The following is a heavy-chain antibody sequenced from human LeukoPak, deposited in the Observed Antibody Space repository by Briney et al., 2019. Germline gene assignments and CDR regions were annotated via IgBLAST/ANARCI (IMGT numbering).Heavy chain of an antibody. Sequence: PSETLSLTYGVSGYSIGSGYFWAWIRQPPATGLEWTGGRSYDGSTLYNPSPQTRVTISGDTSKNKFSLKLSSLAAADTAVYHCARASIAGVGNETPSYWFDSWGQGTLVTVSS. J-gene: IGHJ5*01. D-gene: IGHD6-6*01. CDR3: ARASIAGVGNETPSYWFDS. CDR2: RSYDGST. V-gene: IGHV4-38-2*01. CDR1: GYSIGSGYF.